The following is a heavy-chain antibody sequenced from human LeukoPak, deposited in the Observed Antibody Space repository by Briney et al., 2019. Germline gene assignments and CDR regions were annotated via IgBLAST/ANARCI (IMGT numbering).Heavy chain of an antibody. CDR3: AKVATIYYYYYMYV. CDR1: GFTFSSYS. D-gene: IGHD5-12*01. Sequence: GGSLRLSCAASGFTFSSYSMNWVRQAPGKGLEWVSSINYSNSYIYYADSVKGRFTISRDNSKNTLYLQMNSLRAEDTAVHYCAKVATIYYYYYMYVWGKGTTATVSS. J-gene: IGHJ6*03. CDR2: INYSNSYI. V-gene: IGHV3-21*04.